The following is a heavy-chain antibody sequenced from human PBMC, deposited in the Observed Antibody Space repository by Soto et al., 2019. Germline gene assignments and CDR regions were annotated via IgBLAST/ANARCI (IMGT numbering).Heavy chain of an antibody. V-gene: IGHV1-69*12. CDR3: AGIGDSRCLEWLPHNWFDP. Sequence: QVQLVQSGAEVKKPGSSVKVSCKASGGTFSSYAISWVRQAPGQGLEWMGGIIPIFGTANYAQKFQGRVTITADESTSTAYMELSRLRSEDTAVYYCAGIGDSRCLEWLPHNWFDPWGQGTLVTVSS. D-gene: IGHD3-3*01. CDR1: GGTFSSYA. CDR2: IIPIFGTA. J-gene: IGHJ5*02.